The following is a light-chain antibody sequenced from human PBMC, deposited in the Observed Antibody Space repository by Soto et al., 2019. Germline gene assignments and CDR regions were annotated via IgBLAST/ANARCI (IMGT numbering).Light chain of an antibody. CDR1: SGSSSYK. V-gene: IGLV9-49*01. CDR3: GAVHGSVSTCVVV. CDR2: VDTGGIVG. J-gene: IGLJ3*02. Sequence: QAVVTQPPSASASLGTSVTLTCTLSSGSSSYKVDWYQQRPGEGPRFVMRVDTGGIVGSKGDGIPDRFSVLGSGLIRSLTIKNLQAEDECDYHCGAVHGSVSTCVVVFGGGTKLTVL.